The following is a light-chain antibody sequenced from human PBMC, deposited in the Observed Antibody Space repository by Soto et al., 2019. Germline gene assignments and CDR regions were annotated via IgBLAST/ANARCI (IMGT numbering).Light chain of an antibody. CDR2: DVS. J-gene: IGLJ3*02. Sequence: QSALTQPASVSGSPGQSITISCTGTSSDVGGYNYVSWYQQHPGKAPKLMIYDVSNRPSGFSNRFSGSKSGNTASLTISALQAEDEADYYCSSYTSSSTPWVFGGGTKLTVL. V-gene: IGLV2-14*01. CDR1: SSDVGGYNY. CDR3: SSYTSSSTPWV.